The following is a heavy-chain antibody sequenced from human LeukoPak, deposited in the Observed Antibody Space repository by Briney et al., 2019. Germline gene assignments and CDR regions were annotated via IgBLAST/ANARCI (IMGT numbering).Heavy chain of an antibody. CDR2: IYYSGST. CDR3: ARTRRDYYDSSGYPRLFDY. J-gene: IGHJ4*02. D-gene: IGHD3-22*01. CDR1: GGSISSYY. Sequence: SETLSLTCTVSGGSISSYYWSWIRQPPGKGLEWIGYIYYSGSTNYNPSLKSRVTISVDTSKNQFSLKLSSVTAADTAVHYCARTRRDYYDSSGYPRLFDYWGQGTLVTVSS. V-gene: IGHV4-59*08.